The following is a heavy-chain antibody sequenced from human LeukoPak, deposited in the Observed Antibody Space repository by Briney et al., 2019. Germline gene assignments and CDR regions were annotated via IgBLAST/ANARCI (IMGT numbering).Heavy chain of an antibody. CDR3: AKGGSWSADY. Sequence: GGSLRLSCGASGFTFSRTWMFWVRQATGKGLEWVAHINPDGGNKYHIESVKGRFTNSRDNAKNSLFLQMNSLRAEDTAIYYCAKGGSWSADYWGQGTLVTVSS. CDR1: GFTFSRTW. V-gene: IGHV3-7*03. CDR2: INPDGGNK. J-gene: IGHJ4*02. D-gene: IGHD3-10*01.